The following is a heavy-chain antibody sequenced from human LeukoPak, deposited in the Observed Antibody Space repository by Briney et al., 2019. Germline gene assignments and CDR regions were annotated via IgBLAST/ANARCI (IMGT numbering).Heavy chain of an antibody. J-gene: IGHJ4*02. CDR2: IYGGGST. V-gene: IGHV3-53*01. Sequence: GGSLRLSCAASGFTVSSIHMSWVRQAPGKGLEWVSVIYGGGSTYYADSVKGRFTISRDNSKNTLYLQINSLRAEDTAVYYCARGSGYYLGNYWGQGTLVTVSS. CDR3: ARGSGYYLGNY. CDR1: GFTVSSIH. D-gene: IGHD3-22*01.